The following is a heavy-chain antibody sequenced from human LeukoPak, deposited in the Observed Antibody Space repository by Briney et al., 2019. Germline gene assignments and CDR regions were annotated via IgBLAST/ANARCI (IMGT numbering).Heavy chain of an antibody. D-gene: IGHD3-10*01. J-gene: IGHJ4*02. Sequence: PGGSLRLSCAASGFTFSTYGMHWVRQAPGKGLEWLAATSYDGSNKYYADSVKGRFTISRDNSKNTLYLQMNSLRAEDTAVYYCAKGTTMVRGVIITFDDWGQGTLVTVSS. CDR2: TSYDGSNK. CDR1: GFTFSTYG. CDR3: AKGTTMVRGVIITFDD. V-gene: IGHV3-30-3*01.